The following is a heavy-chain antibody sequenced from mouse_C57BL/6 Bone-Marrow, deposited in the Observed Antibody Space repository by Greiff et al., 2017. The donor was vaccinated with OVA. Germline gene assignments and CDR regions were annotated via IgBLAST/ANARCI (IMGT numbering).Heavy chain of an antibody. Sequence: QVQLQQSGPELVKPGASVKLSCKASGYTFTDYYIHWVKQRPGQGLEWIGWIYPASGNTKYNEKFKGKATLTVDTSSSTAYMQLSSLTSEDSAVYFCARWDYDYDRVYYYDYWGQGTTLTVSA. CDR1: GYTFTDYY. V-gene: IGHV1-84*01. CDR3: ARWDYDYDRVYYYDY. CDR2: IYPASGNT. J-gene: IGHJ2*01. D-gene: IGHD2-4*01.